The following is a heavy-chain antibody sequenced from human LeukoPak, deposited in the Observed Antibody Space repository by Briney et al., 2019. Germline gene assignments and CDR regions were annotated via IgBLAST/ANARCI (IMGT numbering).Heavy chain of an antibody. J-gene: IGHJ4*02. CDR3: ARTIAAAGTRRIFDY. Sequence: PSGTLSLTCAVSGGSISSSNWWSWVRQPPGKGLEWIGEIYHSGSTNYNPSLKSRVTISVDKSKNQFSLKLSSVTAADTAVYYCARTIAAAGTRRIFDYWGQGTLVTVSS. V-gene: IGHV4-4*02. CDR2: IYHSGST. D-gene: IGHD6-13*01. CDR1: GGSISSSNW.